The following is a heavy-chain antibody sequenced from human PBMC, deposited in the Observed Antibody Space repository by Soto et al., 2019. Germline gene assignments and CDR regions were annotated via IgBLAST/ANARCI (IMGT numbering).Heavy chain of an antibody. CDR2: IYYSGST. CDR3: ARHNYGSGSTYFDY. Sequence: SETLSLTCTVSGGSISSYYWIWIRQPPGKGLEWIGYIYYSGSTNYNPSLKSRVTISVDTSKNQFSLKLNSMTAADTAVYYCARHNYGSGSTYFDYWGQGTPVTAPQ. D-gene: IGHD3-10*01. V-gene: IGHV4-59*08. J-gene: IGHJ4*02. CDR1: GGSISSYY.